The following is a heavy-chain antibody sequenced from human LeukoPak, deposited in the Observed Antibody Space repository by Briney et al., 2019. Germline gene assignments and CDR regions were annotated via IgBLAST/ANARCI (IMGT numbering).Heavy chain of an antibody. CDR1: GFTFSSYA. Sequence: GGSLRLSCAASGFTFSSYAMSWVRQAPGKGLEWVSAISGSGGSTYYADSVKGRFTISRDNAKNSLYLQMNSLRAEDTAVYYCARDPGATTPSYWGQGTLVTVSS. J-gene: IGHJ4*02. CDR3: ARDPGATTPSY. D-gene: IGHD1-26*01. V-gene: IGHV3-23*01. CDR2: ISGSGGST.